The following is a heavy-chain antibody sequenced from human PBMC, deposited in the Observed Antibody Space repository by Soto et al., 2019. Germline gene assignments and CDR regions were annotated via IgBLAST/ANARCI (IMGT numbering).Heavy chain of an antibody. CDR2: IYYSGST. Sequence: PSETLSLTCTVSGGSISSSSYYWGWIRQPPGKGLEWIGSIYYSGSTYYNPSLKSRVTISVDTSKNQFSLKLSSVTAADTAVYYFARPGRKSSYGPLLASWGKGTLVTVSS. V-gene: IGHV4-39*01. CDR3: ARPGRKSSYGPLLAS. CDR1: GGSISSSSYY. J-gene: IGHJ5*02. D-gene: IGHD5-18*01.